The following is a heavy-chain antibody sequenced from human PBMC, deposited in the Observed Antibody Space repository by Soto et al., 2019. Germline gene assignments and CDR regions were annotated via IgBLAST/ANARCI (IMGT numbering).Heavy chain of an antibody. CDR2: IVPMFGSV. CDR1: GGTFSNYG. V-gene: IGHV1-69*01. CDR3: ARVGYSYVTVNYGMDV. D-gene: IGHD5-18*01. J-gene: IGHJ6*02. Sequence: QVQLAQSGAEVKKPGSSVKVFCKASGGTFSNYGISWGRQAPGQGLEWMGGIVPMFGSVKYAQNFQDRVTITADESTNTAYMELSRLRSEDTAVYYCARVGYSYVTVNYGMDVWCQGTTVTVSS.